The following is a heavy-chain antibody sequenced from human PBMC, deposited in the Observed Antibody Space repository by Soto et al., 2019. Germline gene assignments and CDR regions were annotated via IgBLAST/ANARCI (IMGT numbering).Heavy chain of an antibody. Sequence: PSETLSLTCTVSGGSMSPYYWSWIRQAPGKGLEWIGSMYYSGTSSYNPSLKSRVSMSVDTSKKQLSLRLTSVTAADTAVYYCARLHCHSPNCVPPDPWGQGTLVTVSS. CDR2: MYYSGTS. J-gene: IGHJ5*02. D-gene: IGHD1-1*01. V-gene: IGHV4-59*04. CDR3: ARLHCHSPNCVPPDP. CDR1: GGSMSPYY.